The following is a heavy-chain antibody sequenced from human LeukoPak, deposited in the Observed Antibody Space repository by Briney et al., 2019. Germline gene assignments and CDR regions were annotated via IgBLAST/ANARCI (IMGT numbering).Heavy chain of an antibody. CDR1: GGSISSYY. CDR3: ARLYHDSSAYFLDS. V-gene: IGHV4-59*08. CDR2: ISYNGST. Sequence: SETLSLTCTVSGGSISSYYWSWIRQPPGKGLEWIGYISYNGSTNYNPSLESRITISIDTSKNQFSLRLSSVTAADTAVYYCARLYHDSSAYFLDSWGQGTLVTVSS. D-gene: IGHD3-22*01. J-gene: IGHJ4*02.